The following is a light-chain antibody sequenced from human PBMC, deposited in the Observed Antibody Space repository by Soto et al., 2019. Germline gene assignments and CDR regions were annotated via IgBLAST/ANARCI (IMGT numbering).Light chain of an antibody. Sequence: QCAPTHPPSVSGAPGHRVIVSCTGSTSNIGAGYDVHWYQQLPGTSPKLLIFANSNRPSGVPDRFSASRSGSSASLTITGLQAEDEADYYCQSYDTSLSAYYVFGSGTKVTVL. J-gene: IGLJ1*01. CDR2: ANS. CDR1: TSNIGAGYD. V-gene: IGLV1-40*01. CDR3: QSYDTSLSAYYV.